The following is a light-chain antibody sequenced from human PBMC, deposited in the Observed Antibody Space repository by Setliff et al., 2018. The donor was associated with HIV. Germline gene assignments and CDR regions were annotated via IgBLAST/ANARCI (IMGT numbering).Light chain of an antibody. J-gene: IGLJ3*02. V-gene: IGLV2-14*03. CDR2: DVS. Sequence: QSVLTQPASVSGSPGQSITISCTGSSSDVGGYNYVSWYQQHPGKAPKLMIYDVSQRPSGVSDRFSGSKSGITASLTISGLQPEDESDYYCSSYTASSTLVFGGGTK. CDR3: SSYTASSTLV. CDR1: SSDVGGYNY.